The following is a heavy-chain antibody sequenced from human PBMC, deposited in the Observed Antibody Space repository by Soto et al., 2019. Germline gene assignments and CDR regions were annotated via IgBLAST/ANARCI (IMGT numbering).Heavy chain of an antibody. CDR3: ARVRWTVAGPGHFDY. CDR1: GGSISSYY. CDR2: IYYSGST. Sequence: QVQLQESGPGLVKPSETLSLTCTVSGGSISSYYWSWIRQPPGKGLEWIGYIYYSGSTNYNPSLKSRVTISAATSKNQFSLKLSSVTAADTAVYYCARVRWTVAGPGHFDYWGQGTLVTVSS. D-gene: IGHD6-19*01. J-gene: IGHJ4*02. V-gene: IGHV4-59*01.